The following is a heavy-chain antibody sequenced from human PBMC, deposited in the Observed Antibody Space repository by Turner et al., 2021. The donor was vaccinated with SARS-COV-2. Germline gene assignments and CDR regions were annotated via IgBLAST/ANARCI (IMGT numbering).Heavy chain of an antibody. CDR3: AREGSTYGSDYYYYYGMDV. Sequence: QVQLVQSGDEVKKPGAPVKVSCKASGYTFTGSYMHWVRQAPGQGLEWMGWINPISGGTNYAQKFQGRVTMTMDTSISTAYMDLSRLRSDDTAVYFCAREGSTYGSDYYYYYGMDVWGQGTTVTVSS. CDR2: INPISGGT. V-gene: IGHV1-2*02. J-gene: IGHJ6*02. CDR1: GYTFTGSY. D-gene: IGHD5-18*01.